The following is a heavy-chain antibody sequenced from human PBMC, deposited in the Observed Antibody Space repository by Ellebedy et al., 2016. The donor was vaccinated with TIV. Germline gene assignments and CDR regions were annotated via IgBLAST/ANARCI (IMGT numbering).Heavy chain of an antibody. CDR3: VRDGVGAPPFDY. CDR2: IKGDGSST. Sequence: GESLKISCTASGFTFSNYWMHWVRQAPGKGLVWVSRIKGDGSSTSYADSVMGRFTISRDNTKNTLSLQMNSLGAEDTALYYCVRDGVGAPPFDYWGQGTLVTVSS. V-gene: IGHV3-74*01. J-gene: IGHJ4*02. CDR1: GFTFSNYW. D-gene: IGHD1-26*01.